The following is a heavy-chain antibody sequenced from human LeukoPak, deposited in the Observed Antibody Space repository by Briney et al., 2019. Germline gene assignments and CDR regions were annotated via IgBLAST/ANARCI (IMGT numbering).Heavy chain of an antibody. CDR1: GSGFTSYW. Sequence: GASLQISSKGSGSGFTSYWISWGRRMPGKGREGMGIIYPGDSDTRYSPSFQGQGTISADKSISTAYLQWSSLKPSDTAMYYCARPIGWELPGYFDYWGQGTLVTVSS. CDR2: IYPGDSDT. CDR3: ARPIGWELPGYFDY. J-gene: IGHJ4*02. V-gene: IGHV5-51*01. D-gene: IGHD1-26*01.